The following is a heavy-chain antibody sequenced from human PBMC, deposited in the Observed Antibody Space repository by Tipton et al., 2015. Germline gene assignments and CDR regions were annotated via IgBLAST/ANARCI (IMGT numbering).Heavy chain of an antibody. Sequence: VQLVQSGGGLIQPGGSLRLSCAASGFTFASYSMNWVRQAPGRGLEWISYITSSSRTTDYADSVKGRFTISRDNVKKSLFLQMNSLRDEDTAVYYCARERGFLYHYAMDVWGQGTTVTVSS. CDR3: ARERGFLYHYAMDV. V-gene: IGHV3-48*02. J-gene: IGHJ6*02. CDR2: ITSSSRTT. D-gene: IGHD2/OR15-2a*01. CDR1: GFTFASYS.